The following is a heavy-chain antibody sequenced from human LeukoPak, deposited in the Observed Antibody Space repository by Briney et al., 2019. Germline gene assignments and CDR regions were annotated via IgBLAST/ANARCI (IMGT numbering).Heavy chain of an antibody. V-gene: IGHV4-34*01. Sequence: PSETLSLTCAVYGGSFSGYYWSWIRQPPGKGLEWIGEINHSGSTNYNPSLTSRGTISVDTSKNQFSLKLSSVTAADTAVCYCARRKAVAGYTFDYWGQGTLVTVSS. CDR2: INHSGST. CDR1: GGSFSGYY. J-gene: IGHJ4*02. CDR3: ARRKAVAGYTFDY. D-gene: IGHD6-19*01.